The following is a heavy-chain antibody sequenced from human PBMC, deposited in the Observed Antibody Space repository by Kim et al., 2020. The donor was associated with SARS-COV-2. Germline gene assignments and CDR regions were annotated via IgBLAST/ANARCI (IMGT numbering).Heavy chain of an antibody. J-gene: IGHJ6*03. D-gene: IGHD4-17*01. Sequence: ASVKVSCKASGYTFTSYAMHWVRQAPGQRLEWMGWINAGNGNTKYSQKFQGRVTITRDTSASTAYMELSSLRSEDTAVYYCARDRGLHYYYYYMDVWGKGTTVTVSS. CDR1: GYTFTSYA. CDR2: INAGNGNT. V-gene: IGHV1-3*01. CDR3: ARDRGLHYYYYYMDV.